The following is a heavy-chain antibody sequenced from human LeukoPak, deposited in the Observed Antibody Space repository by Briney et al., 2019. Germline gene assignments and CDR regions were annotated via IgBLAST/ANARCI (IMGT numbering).Heavy chain of an antibody. V-gene: IGHV3-23*01. D-gene: IGHD5-18*01. CDR3: AEWTRGYSYGQSRALDY. CDR1: GFTFSSYA. J-gene: IGHJ4*02. Sequence: PGGSPRLSCAASGFTFSSYAMSWVRQAPGKGLEWVSAISGSGGSTYYADSVKGRFTISRDNSKNTLYLQMNSLRAEDTAVYYCAEWTRGYSYGQSRALDYWGQGTLVTVSS. CDR2: ISGSGGST.